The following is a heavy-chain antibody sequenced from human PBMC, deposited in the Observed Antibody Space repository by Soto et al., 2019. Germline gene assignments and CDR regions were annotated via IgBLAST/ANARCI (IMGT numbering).Heavy chain of an antibody. Sequence: EVQLLESGGGLVQPGGSLRLSCAASGFTFSSYAMSWVRQTPGKGLEWVSAISGSGGSTYYADSVKGRFTISRDNSKNTLYLQMNSLRAEDTAVFYCAKDGQWKLGESIRPTMAIWGQGTLVTVSS. CDR1: GFTFSSYA. CDR2: ISGSGGST. D-gene: IGHD3-10*01. V-gene: IGHV3-23*01. CDR3: AKDGQWKLGESIRPTMAI. J-gene: IGHJ4*02.